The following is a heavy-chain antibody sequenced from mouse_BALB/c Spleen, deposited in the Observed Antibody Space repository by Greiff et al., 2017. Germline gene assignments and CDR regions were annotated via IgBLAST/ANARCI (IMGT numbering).Heavy chain of an antibody. J-gene: IGHJ2*01. CDR1: GFTFSDYY. CDR3: ARGGFITTVVDY. D-gene: IGHD1-1*01. V-gene: IGHV5-4*02. CDR2: ISDGGSYT. Sequence: EVHLVESGGGLVKPGGSLKLSCAASGFTFSDYYMYWVRQTPEKRLEWVATISDGGSYTYYPDSVKGRFTISRDNAKNNLYLQMSSLKSEDTAMYYCARGGFITTVVDYWGQGTTLTVSS.